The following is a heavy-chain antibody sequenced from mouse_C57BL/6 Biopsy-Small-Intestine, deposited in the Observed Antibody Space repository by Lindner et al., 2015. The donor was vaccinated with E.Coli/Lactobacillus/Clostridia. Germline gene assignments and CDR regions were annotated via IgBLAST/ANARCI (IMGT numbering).Heavy chain of an antibody. V-gene: IGHV1S61*01. CDR2: FNPGGTGT. D-gene: IGHD3-3*01. CDR1: GYTFTSYY. CDR3: ARSYQKGLEH. Sequence: SVKVSCKASGYTFTSYYIHWVRQAPGQGLEWMGIFNPGGTGTRYAQKFQGRITMTRDTSTSTVFMELSSLTSDDTAVYYCARSYQKGLEHWGQGTLVTVSS. J-gene: IGHJ4*01.